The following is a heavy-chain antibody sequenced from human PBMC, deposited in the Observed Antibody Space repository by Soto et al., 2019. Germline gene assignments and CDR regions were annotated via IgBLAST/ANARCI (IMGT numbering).Heavy chain of an antibody. Sequence: QVQLVQSGAEVKKPGASVKVSCKASGFTFTNYGISWVRQAPGQGFERMGWITGSTGDTNYAQKFQDRLAMTTDTSADTAYMELRSLRGDDTAVYYCARDKVGTAADFWGQGTLVTVSS. CDR2: ITGSTGDT. CDR1: GFTFTNYG. CDR3: ARDKVGTAADF. J-gene: IGHJ4*02. D-gene: IGHD2-15*01. V-gene: IGHV1-18*01.